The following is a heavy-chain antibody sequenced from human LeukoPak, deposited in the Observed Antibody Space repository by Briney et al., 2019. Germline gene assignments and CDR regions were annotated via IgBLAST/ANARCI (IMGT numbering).Heavy chain of an antibody. D-gene: IGHD3-22*01. V-gene: IGHV4-59*01. CDR3: ARAPTTHSSGYYCDC. Sequence: SETLSLTCTVSGGSISSYYWSWIRQPPGKGREWIGYIYYSGSTNYNPSLKSRVTISVDTSKNQFSLKLSSVTAADTAVYYCARAPTTHSSGYYCDCWGQGTLVTVSS. CDR1: GGSISSYY. CDR2: IYYSGST. J-gene: IGHJ4*02.